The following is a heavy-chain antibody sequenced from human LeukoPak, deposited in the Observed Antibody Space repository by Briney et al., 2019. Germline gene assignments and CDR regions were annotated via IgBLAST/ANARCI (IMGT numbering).Heavy chain of an antibody. V-gene: IGHV4-31*03. CDR3: ARHSANYFDY. CDR2: IYYSGST. Sequence: SETLSLTCTVSGGSISSSGYYWSWIRQHPGKGLEWIGYIYYSGSTYYNPSLKSRVTISVDTSKNQFSLKLSSVTAADTAVYYCARHSANYFDYWGQGTLVTVSS. CDR1: GGSISSSGYY. J-gene: IGHJ4*02. D-gene: IGHD2-15*01.